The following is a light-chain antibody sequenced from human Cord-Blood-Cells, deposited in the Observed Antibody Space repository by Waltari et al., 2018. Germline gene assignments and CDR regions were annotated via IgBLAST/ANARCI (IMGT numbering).Light chain of an antibody. J-gene: IGKJ2*02. Sequence: AIRMTQSPSSFSASTGDRVTITCRASQGISSNLACYQQKPGKAPKLLIYAASTLQSGVPSRFSGSGSGTDFTLTSSCLQSEDFATYYGEQYYSYPCTFGQGTKLEI. V-gene: IGKV1-8*01. CDR2: AAS. CDR3: EQYYSYPCT. CDR1: QGISSN.